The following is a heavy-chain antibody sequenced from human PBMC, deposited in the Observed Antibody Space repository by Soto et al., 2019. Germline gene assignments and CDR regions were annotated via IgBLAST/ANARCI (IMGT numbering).Heavy chain of an antibody. CDR2: IIPIFGTA. CDR1: GGTFSSYA. CDR3: ASRLVEMATTPLGY. D-gene: IGHD5-12*01. V-gene: IGHV1-69*12. Sequence: QVQLVQSGAEVKKPGSSVKVSCKASGGTFSSYAISWVRQAPGQGLEWMGGIIPIFGTANYAQKFHGRVTITADEYTSTAYIELSSRRSEDTAVYYCASRLVEMATTPLGYWGQGTLVTVSS. J-gene: IGHJ4*02.